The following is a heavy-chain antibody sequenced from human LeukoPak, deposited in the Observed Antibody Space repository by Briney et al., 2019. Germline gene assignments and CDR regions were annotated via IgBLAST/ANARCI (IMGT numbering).Heavy chain of an antibody. J-gene: IGHJ4*02. D-gene: IGHD6-19*01. CDR2: IKRDGSEK. V-gene: IGHV3-7*01. CDR1: GFTFSSYW. CDR3: AKDMNSWRDGSGLGDYFDY. Sequence: GGSLRLSCAPSGFTFSSYWMDWVRQAPGKGLEGVANIKRDGSEKYYVDSVKGRFTISRDNAKNSLYLQMNSLRVEDTAVYYCAKDMNSWRDGSGLGDYFDYWGQGTLVTVSS.